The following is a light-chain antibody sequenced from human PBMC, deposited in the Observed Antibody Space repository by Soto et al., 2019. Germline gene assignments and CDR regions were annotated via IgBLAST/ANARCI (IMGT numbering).Light chain of an antibody. J-gene: IGKJ1*01. CDR3: QQYSSSRT. Sequence: XIVLTQSPCTLSLSPGERATLCCRSSQSVSSNHLAWYQHKPGQAHRLLIYGGSSRATGIPVRFSGSGSETDFPLPINRLEPEDFAVYYCQQYSSSRTFGQGTKVDIK. CDR2: GGS. CDR1: QSVSSNH. V-gene: IGKV3-20*01.